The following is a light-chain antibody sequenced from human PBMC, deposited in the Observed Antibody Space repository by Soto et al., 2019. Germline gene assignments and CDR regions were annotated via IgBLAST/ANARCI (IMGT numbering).Light chain of an antibody. CDR2: GAY. CDR1: QSVSSGH. CDR3: QQYNNWPPIT. Sequence: EVVMRQSPATLSLSPGDRASLSCRASQSVSSGHLAWYQKKPGQSPRLIIYGAYTRATGIPARFSGSGSGTEFTLTISSLQSEDFAVYYCQQYNNWPPITCGQGTRLEIK. J-gene: IGKJ5*01. V-gene: IGKV3-15*01.